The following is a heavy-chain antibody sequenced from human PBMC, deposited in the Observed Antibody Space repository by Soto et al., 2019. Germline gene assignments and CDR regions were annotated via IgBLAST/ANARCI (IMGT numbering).Heavy chain of an antibody. D-gene: IGHD3-3*01. J-gene: IGHJ6*02. V-gene: IGHV3-33*03. CDR3: AKDEGRFLRNYFNYGIDV. Sequence: LRLSCAASGFDFSDHGMHWVRQAPGEGLEWVTVISYDGTAKYYKESVKGRFTTSRDNSRKTLYLQIDSLRVEDTAVYYCAKDEGRFLRNYFNYGIDVWGLGTTVTVSS. CDR1: GFDFSDHG. CDR2: ISYDGTAK.